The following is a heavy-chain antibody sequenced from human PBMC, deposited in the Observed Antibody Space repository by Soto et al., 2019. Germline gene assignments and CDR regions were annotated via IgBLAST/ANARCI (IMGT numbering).Heavy chain of an antibody. CDR2: IYSGGST. CDR1: GFTVSSNY. D-gene: IGHD5-18*01. J-gene: IGHJ4*02. Sequence: GGSLRLSCAASGFTVSSNYMGWVRQAPGKGLEWVSVIYSGGSTYYADSVKGRFTISRDNSKNTLYLQMNSLRAEDTAVFYCARDRGYSYGPTGSFDYWGQGTLVTASS. V-gene: IGHV3-66*01. CDR3: ARDRGYSYGPTGSFDY.